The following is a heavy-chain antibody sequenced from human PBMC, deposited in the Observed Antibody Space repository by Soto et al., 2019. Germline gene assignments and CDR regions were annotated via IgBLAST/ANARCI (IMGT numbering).Heavy chain of an antibody. CDR2: FDPEDGET. D-gene: IGHD6-13*01. CDR3: AIVWTGSIAAAGKYYYYYGMDV. V-gene: IGHV1-24*01. Sequence: ASVKVSCKVSGYTLTELSMHWVRQAPGKGLEWMGGFDPEDGETIYAQKFQGRVTMTEGTSTDTAYMELSSLRSEDTAVYYCAIVWTGSIAAAGKYYYYYGMDVWGQGTTVTVSS. J-gene: IGHJ6*02. CDR1: GYTLTELS.